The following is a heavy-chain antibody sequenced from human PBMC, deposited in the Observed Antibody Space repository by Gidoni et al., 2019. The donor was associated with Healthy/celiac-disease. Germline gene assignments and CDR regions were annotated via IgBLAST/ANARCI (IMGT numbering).Heavy chain of an antibody. CDR2: FDPEDGET. CDR3: ATDPWGYCSGGSCPPRIIR. D-gene: IGHD2-15*01. CDR1: GYTRTEFS. Sequence: QVQLVQSGAEAKKPGASVKVTCKVSGYTRTEFSMHWVRQAPGKGLEWMGGFDPEDGETIYAQKFQGRVTMTEDTSTDTAYMELSSLRSEDTAVYYCATDPWGYCSGGSCPPRIIRWGQGTLVTVSS. V-gene: IGHV1-24*01. J-gene: IGHJ4*02.